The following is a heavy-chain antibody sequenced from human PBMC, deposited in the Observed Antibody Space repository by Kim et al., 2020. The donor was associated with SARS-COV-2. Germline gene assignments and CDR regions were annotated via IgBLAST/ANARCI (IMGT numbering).Heavy chain of an antibody. CDR3: AALDSVQVPGGI. V-gene: IGHV3-7*01. J-gene: IGHJ4*02. Sequence: HHADSAKGRFTISRDNAKNSLYLPMNSLRTEDTAIYCCAALDSVQVPGGIWGQGTLVTVSS. D-gene: IGHD3-10*01.